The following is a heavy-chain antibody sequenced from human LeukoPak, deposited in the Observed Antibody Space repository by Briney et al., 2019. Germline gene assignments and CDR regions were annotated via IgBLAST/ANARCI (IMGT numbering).Heavy chain of an antibody. Sequence: SQTLSLTCTVSGGSISSGGYYWSWIRQHPGKGLEWIGYIYYSGSTNQNPSLKSRVTISIDTSKNQFSLKLNSVTAADTAVYYCARGRNNNNSGWFDPWGQGTLVIVSS. J-gene: IGHJ5*02. CDR2: IYYSGST. CDR3: ARGRNNNNSGWFDP. V-gene: IGHV4-31*03. CDR1: GGSISSGGYY. D-gene: IGHD1-1*01.